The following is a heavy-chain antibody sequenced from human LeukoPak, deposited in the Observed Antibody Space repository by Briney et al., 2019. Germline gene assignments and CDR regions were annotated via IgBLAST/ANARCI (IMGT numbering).Heavy chain of an antibody. V-gene: IGHV4-61*01. Sequence: PSETLSLTCTVSGSSINSAYYWSWIRQPPGKGLEWIGYIFYSGSTKYSPSLKSRVSISVDMSRSQFSLKLNSVTAADTAVYYCTRVSIHGYSDYWGQGTLVTVSS. CDR2: IFYSGST. J-gene: IGHJ4*02. CDR3: TRVSIHGYSDY. CDR1: GSSINSAYY. D-gene: IGHD3-16*02.